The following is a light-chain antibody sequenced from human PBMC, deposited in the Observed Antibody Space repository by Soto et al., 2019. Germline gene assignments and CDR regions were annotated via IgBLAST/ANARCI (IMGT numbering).Light chain of an antibody. CDR3: CSYAGSSTYPLRV. CDR2: EGS. Sequence: QSALTQPASVSGSPGRSITISCTGTSSDVGSYNLVSWYQQHPGKAPKLMIYEGSKRPSGVSNRFSGSKSGNTASLTISGLQAEDEADYYCCSYAGSSTYPLRVFGGGTKLTVL. CDR1: SSDVGSYNL. J-gene: IGLJ3*02. V-gene: IGLV2-23*01.